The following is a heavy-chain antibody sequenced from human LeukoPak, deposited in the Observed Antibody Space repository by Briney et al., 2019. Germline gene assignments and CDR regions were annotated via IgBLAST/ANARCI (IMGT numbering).Heavy chain of an antibody. CDR1: GGSFSGYY. D-gene: IGHD2-8*01. V-gene: IGHV4-34*01. J-gene: IGHJ5*02. CDR2: INHSGST. CDR3: ARGFRVIDP. Sequence: SETLSLTWAVYGGSFSGYYWSWIRQPPGKGLEWIGEINHSGSTNYNPSLKSRVTISVDTSKNQFSLKLSSVTAADTAVYYCARGFRVIDPWGQGTLVTVSS.